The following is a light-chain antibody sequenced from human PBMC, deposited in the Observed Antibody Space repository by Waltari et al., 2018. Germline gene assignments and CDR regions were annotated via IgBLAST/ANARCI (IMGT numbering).Light chain of an antibody. CDR3: QTWGSGIV. Sequence: QLELTQPPSASASLGASVKPTCTLRSGHSSYAIAWHQQEPEKGPRYLMKLNSDGSHNKGDGIPDRFLGSSSGAERYLIISSLQSEDEAAYYCQTWGSGIVFGGGTKLTVL. J-gene: IGLJ2*01. CDR2: LNSDGSH. CDR1: SGHSSYA. V-gene: IGLV4-69*01.